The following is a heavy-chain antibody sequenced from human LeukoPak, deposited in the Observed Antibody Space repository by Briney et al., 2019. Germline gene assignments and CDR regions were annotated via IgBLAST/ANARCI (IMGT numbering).Heavy chain of an antibody. V-gene: IGHV4-59*01. Sequence: PSETLSLTCTVSGDSLSGYYWSWIRQPPGKGLEWVGYIYYSGNTNYNPSLKTRVTISVDTSKNQFSLRLSSVTAADTAVYYCARIVPHDYSSIHYWGQGTLVTVSS. CDR3: ARIVPHDYSSIHY. D-gene: IGHD3-10*01. CDR1: GDSLSGYY. J-gene: IGHJ4*02. CDR2: IYYSGNT.